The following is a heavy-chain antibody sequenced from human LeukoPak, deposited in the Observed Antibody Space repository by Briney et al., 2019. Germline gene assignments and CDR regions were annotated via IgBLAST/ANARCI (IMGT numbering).Heavy chain of an antibody. D-gene: IGHD3-3*01. J-gene: IGHJ4*02. CDR1: GYPISSGYY. V-gene: IGHV4-38-2*02. CDR2: IYHSGST. CDR3: ARGDLEWFGGGKIDY. Sequence: PSETLSLTCTVSGYPISSGYYWGWIRQPPGKGLEWIGSIYHSGSTYYNPSLKSRVTISVDTSKNQFSLKLSSVTAADTAVYYCARGDLEWFGGGKIDYWGQGTLVTVSS.